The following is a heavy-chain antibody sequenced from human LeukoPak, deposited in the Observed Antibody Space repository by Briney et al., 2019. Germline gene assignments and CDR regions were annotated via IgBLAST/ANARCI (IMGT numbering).Heavy chain of an antibody. J-gene: IGHJ3*01. CDR2: IFYSGST. D-gene: IGHD6-13*01. V-gene: IGHV4-39*07. CDR1: GGSISTSNYY. Sequence: PSETLSLTCTVSGGSISTSNYYWGWIRQPPGKGLEWIGNIFYSGSTYYSPSLKSRVTISLDTSRNQFSLKLTSVTAADTAVYYCARISSSNWYNERGAFDVWGQGTMVTVSS. CDR3: ARISSSNWYNERGAFDV.